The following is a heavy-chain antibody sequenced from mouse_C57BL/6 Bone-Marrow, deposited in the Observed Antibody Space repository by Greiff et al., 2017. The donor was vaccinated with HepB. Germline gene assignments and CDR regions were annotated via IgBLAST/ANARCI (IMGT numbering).Heavy chain of an antibody. J-gene: IGHJ1*03. CDR3: ARHGGNLVLQVVATTGWYFDV. V-gene: IGHV5-12*01. Sequence: EVKVVESGGGLVQPGGSLKLSCAASGFTFSDYYMYWVRQTPEKRLEWVAYISNGGGSTYYPDTVKGRFTISRDNAKNTLYLQMSRLKSEDTAMYYCARHGGNLVLQVVATTGWYFDVWGTGTTVTVSS. CDR2: ISNGGGST. D-gene: IGHD1-1*01. CDR1: GFTFSDYY.